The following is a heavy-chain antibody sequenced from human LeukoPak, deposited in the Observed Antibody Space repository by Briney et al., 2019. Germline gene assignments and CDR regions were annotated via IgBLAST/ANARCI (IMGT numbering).Heavy chain of an antibody. CDR1: GGTFSRYA. D-gene: IGHD6-13*01. J-gene: IGHJ4*02. V-gene: IGHV1-69*05. CDR2: IIPFFGTA. CDR3: ARVMGIAAAGTVQYYFDY. Sequence: SVKVSCKASGGTFSRYAMSWVRQAPGQGLEWMGRIIPFFGTANYARKFQGRFTITTDESTHTAYMELSSLRSEDTAVYYCARVMGIAAAGTVQYYFDYWGQGTLVTASS.